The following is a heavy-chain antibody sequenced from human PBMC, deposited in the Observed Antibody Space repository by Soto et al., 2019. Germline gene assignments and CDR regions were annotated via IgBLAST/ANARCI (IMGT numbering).Heavy chain of an antibody. D-gene: IGHD2-2*01. V-gene: IGHV4-34*01. CDR3: ARGRGYCSSTSCFYNWFDP. Sequence: LSLTCAVYGGSFSGYYWSWIRQPPGKGLEWIGEINHSGSTNYNPSLKSRVTISVDTSKNQFSLKLSSVTAADTAVYYCARGRGYCSSTSCFYNWFDPWGQGTMVTVYS. J-gene: IGHJ5*02. CDR2: INHSGST. CDR1: GGSFSGYY.